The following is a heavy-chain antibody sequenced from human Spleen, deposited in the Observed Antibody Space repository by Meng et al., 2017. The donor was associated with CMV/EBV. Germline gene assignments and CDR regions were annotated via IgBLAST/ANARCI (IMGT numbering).Heavy chain of an antibody. D-gene: IGHD6-13*01. V-gene: IGHV3-43*01. CDR2: ISWDGGST. J-gene: IGHJ4*02. CDR3: AKGNTAYLSSFYDY. CDR1: GFTFDDYT. Sequence: GGSLRLSCAASGFTFDDYTMHWVRQAPGKGLEWVSFISWDGGSTYYANSVKGRFTISRDNSKNSLYLQMNNLRSEDTAFYYCAKGNTAYLSSFYDYWGQGTLVTVSS.